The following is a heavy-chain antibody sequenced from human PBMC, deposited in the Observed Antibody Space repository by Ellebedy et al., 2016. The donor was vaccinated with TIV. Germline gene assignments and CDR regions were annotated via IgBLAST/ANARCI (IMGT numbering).Heavy chain of an antibody. V-gene: IGHV4-59*08. CDR3: ARTTVTTGIDY. J-gene: IGHJ4*02. CDR1: GGSISSYY. CDR2: IYYSGST. Sequence: SETLSLTXTVSGGSISSYYWSWIRQPPGKGLEWIGYIYYSGSTNYNPSLKSRVTISVDTSKNQFSLKLSSVTAADTAVYYCARTTVTTGIDYWGQGTLVTVSS. D-gene: IGHD4-17*01.